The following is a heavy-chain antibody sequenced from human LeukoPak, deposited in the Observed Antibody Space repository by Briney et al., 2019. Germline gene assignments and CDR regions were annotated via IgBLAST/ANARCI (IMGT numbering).Heavy chain of an antibody. Sequence: SETLSLTCTVSGGSISSYYWSWIRQPPGKGLEWIGYIYYSGSTNYNPSLKSRVTISVDTSKNQFSLKLSSVTAADTAVYYCARLTYCSSTSCYGGELDHWGQGTLVTVSS. D-gene: IGHD2-2*01. CDR2: IYYSGST. J-gene: IGHJ4*02. V-gene: IGHV4-59*01. CDR1: GGSISSYY. CDR3: ARLTYCSSTSCYGGELDH.